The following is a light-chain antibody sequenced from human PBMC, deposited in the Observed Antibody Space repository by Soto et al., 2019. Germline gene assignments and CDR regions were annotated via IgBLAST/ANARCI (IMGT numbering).Light chain of an antibody. V-gene: IGKV1-5*01. Sequence: DIQMTQSPSTLSASVGERVTITCRASQSVSNWLAWYQQKPGKAPKLLIYDVSSLESGVPSRFSGSGSGTEFILTISLLQPDEFATYYCQQYYSYSCTFDQGTKVE. CDR3: QQYYSYSCT. CDR1: QSVSNW. J-gene: IGKJ1*01. CDR2: DVS.